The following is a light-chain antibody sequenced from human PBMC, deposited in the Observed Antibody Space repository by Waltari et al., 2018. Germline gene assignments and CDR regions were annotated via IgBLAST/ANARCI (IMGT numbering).Light chain of an antibody. CDR1: NIGSKS. Sequence: SYVLTQPPSVSVAPGQTARITCGGNNIGSKSVHWYQQKPGQAPVLVVYDDSDRPSGISGRFSGSNGGNTATLTISRVEAGDEADYYCQVWDSSSDHWVFGGGTKLTVL. J-gene: IGLJ3*02. V-gene: IGLV3-21*02. CDR2: DDS. CDR3: QVWDSSSDHWV.